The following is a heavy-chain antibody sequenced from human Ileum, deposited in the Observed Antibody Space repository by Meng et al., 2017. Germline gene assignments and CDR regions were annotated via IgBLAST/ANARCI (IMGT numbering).Heavy chain of an antibody. J-gene: IGHJ6*02. Sequence: GGSLRPSCAASGFTFSSYRMNWVRQAPGKGLEWVSSISSSSSYKYYADLVKGRFTIFRDNANNSLYLEMNSLRAEDTAVYYCARVSLGQSFYAVYYYYGVDVWGQGTTVTVSS. CDR1: GFTFSSYR. CDR2: ISSSSSYK. V-gene: IGHV3-21*01. D-gene: IGHD3-16*01. CDR3: ARVSLGQSFYAVYYYYGVDV.